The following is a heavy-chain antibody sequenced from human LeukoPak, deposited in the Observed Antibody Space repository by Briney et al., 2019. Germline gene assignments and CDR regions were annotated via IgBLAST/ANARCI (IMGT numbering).Heavy chain of an antibody. J-gene: IGHJ4*02. V-gene: IGHV3-7*01. CDR3: ARNPDAGTADY. Sequence: GGPLRLSCTVSGFRLSEYWMSWARQAPGKGLEWVGNINEHGTEKFYVGSVTGRFSISRDNTKNTVFLQMNSLRLDDTAIYFCARNPDAGTADYWGEGTLVTVSS. D-gene: IGHD1-14*01. CDR1: GFRLSEYW. CDR2: INEHGTEK.